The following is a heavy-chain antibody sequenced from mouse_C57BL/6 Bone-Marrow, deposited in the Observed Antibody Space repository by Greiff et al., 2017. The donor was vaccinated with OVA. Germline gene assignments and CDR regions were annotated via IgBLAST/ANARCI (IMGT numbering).Heavy chain of an antibody. Sequence: QVQLKQSGPELVKPGASVKISCKASGYAFSSSWMNWVKQRPGKGLEWIGRIYPGDGDTNYNGKFKGKATLTADKSPSTAYMQLSSLTSEDSAVYFCARAYDVDYWGQGTTLTVSS. J-gene: IGHJ2*01. D-gene: IGHD2-12*01. CDR3: ARAYDVDY. CDR2: IYPGDGDT. CDR1: GYAFSSSW. V-gene: IGHV1-82*01.